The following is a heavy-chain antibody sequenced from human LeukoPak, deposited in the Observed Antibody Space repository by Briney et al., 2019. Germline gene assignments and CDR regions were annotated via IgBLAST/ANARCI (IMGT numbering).Heavy chain of an antibody. CDR3: ARVAGYCSSTSCYYYYYYGMDV. D-gene: IGHD2-2*03. Sequence: SETLSLTCTVSGGSISSGDYYWSWIRQPPGKGLEGIGYIYYSGSTYYNPSLKSRGTISVDTAKNQCSLKLSSVTAADTAVYYCARVAGYCSSTSCYYYYYYGMDVWGQGTTVTVSS. V-gene: IGHV4-30-4*01. CDR2: IYYSGST. J-gene: IGHJ6*02. CDR1: GGSISSGDYY.